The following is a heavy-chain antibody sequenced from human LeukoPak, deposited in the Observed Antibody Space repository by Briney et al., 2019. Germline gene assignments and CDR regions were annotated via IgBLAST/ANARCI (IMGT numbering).Heavy chain of an antibody. D-gene: IGHD1-20*01. J-gene: IGHJ4*02. Sequence: GAAVKVSCRASGYTFTGYYMHWVRQAPGQGLEWMGRINPNSGGTNYAQKFQGRVTMTRDTSISTAYMELSRLRSDDTAVYYFAREITGTSDYWGQGTLVTVSS. CDR3: AREITGTSDY. V-gene: IGHV1-2*06. CDR1: GYTFTGYY. CDR2: INPNSGGT.